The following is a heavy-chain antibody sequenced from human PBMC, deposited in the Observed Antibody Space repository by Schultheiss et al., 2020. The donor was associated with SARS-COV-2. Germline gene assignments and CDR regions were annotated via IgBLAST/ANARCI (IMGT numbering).Heavy chain of an antibody. J-gene: IGHJ6*03. CDR2: IYSGGST. Sequence: GGSLRLSCAASGFTFSSYWMHWVRQAPGKGLEWVSVIYSGGSTYYADSVKGRFTISRDNSKNTLYLQMNSLRSEDTAVYYCARDSGGIAARTYYYYYMDVWGKGTTVTVSS. D-gene: IGHD6-6*01. CDR1: GFTFSSYW. CDR3: ARDSGGIAARTYYYYYMDV. V-gene: IGHV3-53*05.